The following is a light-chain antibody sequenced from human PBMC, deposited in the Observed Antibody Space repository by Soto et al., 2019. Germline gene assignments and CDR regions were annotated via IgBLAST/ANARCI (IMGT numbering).Light chain of an antibody. J-gene: IGKJ5*01. CDR3: QQYGSSPPVT. V-gene: IGKV3-20*01. CDR2: GAS. Sequence: SPGTLSLSPGERATLSCRASQSVSSSYLAWYQQKPGQAPRLLIYGASSRATGIPDRFSGSGSGTDFTLTISSLGPEDFAVYYCQQYGSSPPVTFGQGTRLEIK. CDR1: QSVSSSY.